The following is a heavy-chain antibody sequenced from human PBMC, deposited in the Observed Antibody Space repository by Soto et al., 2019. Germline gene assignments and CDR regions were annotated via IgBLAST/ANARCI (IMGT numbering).Heavy chain of an antibody. D-gene: IGHD3-16*01. CDR1: GGSISSSSYY. J-gene: IGHJ6*02. CDR3: ARVPSPFDFYYAMDV. CDR2: IYYRGTT. V-gene: IGHV4-39*07. Sequence: PSETLSLTCTVSGGSISSSSYYWGWIRQPPGKGLEWIGNIYYRGTTYYNPSLKSRLTMSLDTSQNQFSLKLNSVTAADTAVYFCARVPSPFDFYYAMDVWGQGTTVTVSS.